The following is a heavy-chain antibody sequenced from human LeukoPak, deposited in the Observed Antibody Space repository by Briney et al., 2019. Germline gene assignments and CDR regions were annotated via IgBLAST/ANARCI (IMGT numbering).Heavy chain of an antibody. CDR3: ARVGQLVHYYYYMDV. V-gene: IGHV3-30*03. CDR1: GFTFSSYG. Sequence: GGSLRLSCAASGFTFSSYGMHWVRQAPGKGLEWVAVISYDGSNKYYADSVKGRFTISRDNSKNTLYLQMNSLRAEDTAVYYCARVGQLVHYYYYMDVWGKGTTVTVSS. D-gene: IGHD6-6*01. CDR2: ISYDGSNK. J-gene: IGHJ6*03.